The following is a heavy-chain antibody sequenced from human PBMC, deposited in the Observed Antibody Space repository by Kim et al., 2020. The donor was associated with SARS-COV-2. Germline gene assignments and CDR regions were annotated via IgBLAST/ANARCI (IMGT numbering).Heavy chain of an antibody. Sequence: SETLSLTCTVSGGSISSSSYYWGWIRQPPGKGLEWIGSIYYSGSTYYNPSLKSRVTISVDTSKNQFSLKLSSVTAADTAVYYCASFSSSWYVEIDYWGQGTLVTVSS. CDR3: ASFSSSWYVEIDY. J-gene: IGHJ4*02. CDR1: GGSISSSSYY. D-gene: IGHD6-13*01. CDR2: IYYSGST. V-gene: IGHV4-39*07.